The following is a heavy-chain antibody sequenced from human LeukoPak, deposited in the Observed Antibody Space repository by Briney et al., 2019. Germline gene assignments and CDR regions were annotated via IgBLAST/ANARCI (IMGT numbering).Heavy chain of an antibody. CDR2: IYTSGST. CDR3: ARGRYCSSTSCYPYYYYMDV. J-gene: IGHJ6*03. Sequence: PSETLSLTCAVSGGSISSYYWSWIRQPAGKGLEWSGRIYTSGSTNYNPSLKSRVTMSVDTSKNQFSPKLSSVTAADTAVYYCARGRYCSSTSCYPYYYYMDVWGKGTTVTVSS. V-gene: IGHV4-4*07. CDR1: GGSISSYY. D-gene: IGHD2-2*01.